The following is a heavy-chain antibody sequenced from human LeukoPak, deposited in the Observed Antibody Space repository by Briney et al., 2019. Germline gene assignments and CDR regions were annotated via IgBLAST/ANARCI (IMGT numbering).Heavy chain of an antibody. J-gene: IGHJ4*02. CDR2: IYPGDSDT. CDR3: ARHVRMVRGVIEYFDY. Sequence: GESLKISCKGSGYSFTSYWIGWVRQMPGKGLEGMGIIYPGDSDTRYSPSFQGQVTISADKSISPAYLQWSSLKASDTAMYYCARHVRMVRGVIEYFDYWGQGTLVTVSS. V-gene: IGHV5-51*01. D-gene: IGHD3-10*01. CDR1: GYSFTSYW.